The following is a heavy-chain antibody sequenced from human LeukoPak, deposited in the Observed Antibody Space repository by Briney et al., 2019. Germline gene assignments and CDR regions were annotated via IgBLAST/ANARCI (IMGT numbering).Heavy chain of an antibody. CDR1: GFTFSSYW. J-gene: IGHJ3*02. V-gene: IGHV3-7*01. D-gene: IGHD6-13*01. Sequence: GGSLRLSCAASGFTFSSYWMSWVRQAPGKGLEWVANIKQDGSEKYYVDSVEGRFTISRDNAKNSLYLQMNSLRAEDTAVYYCARVLWLYSSSWILGGFDIWGQGTMVTVSS. CDR2: IKQDGSEK. CDR3: ARVLWLYSSSWILGGFDI.